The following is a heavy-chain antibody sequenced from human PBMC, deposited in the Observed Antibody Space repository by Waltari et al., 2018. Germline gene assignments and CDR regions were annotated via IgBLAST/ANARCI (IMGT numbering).Heavy chain of an antibody. CDR3: ARVDIVGVTAAYYFDY. CDR1: GGSISSGDYY. D-gene: IGHD2-2*01. CDR2: NYYSGST. Sequence: QVQLQESGPGLVKPSQTLSLTCTVSGGSISSGDYYWSWIRQPPGKGLEWIGYNYYSGSTYYHPALKSRVTITGDTSKNQFSLKLSSVTAGKTAVYYWARVDIVGVTAAYYFDYWGQGTLVTVSS. V-gene: IGHV4-30-4*08. J-gene: IGHJ4*02.